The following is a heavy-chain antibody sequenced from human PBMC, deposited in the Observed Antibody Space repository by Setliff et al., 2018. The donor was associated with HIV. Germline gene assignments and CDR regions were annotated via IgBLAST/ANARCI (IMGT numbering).Heavy chain of an antibody. D-gene: IGHD3-3*02. V-gene: IGHV4-39*01. J-gene: IGHJ4*02. CDR3: GRLDTFLNHFDY. CDR2: IYYTGST. Sequence: PSETLSLTCSVSGGSIGSSSYYWGWIRQPPGKGLEWIASIYYTGSTYYNPSLKSRVTTSIDTSKNQFSLKLSSVTAADTAIYYCGRLDTFLNHFDYWGQGVPVTVTS. CDR1: GGSIGSSSYY.